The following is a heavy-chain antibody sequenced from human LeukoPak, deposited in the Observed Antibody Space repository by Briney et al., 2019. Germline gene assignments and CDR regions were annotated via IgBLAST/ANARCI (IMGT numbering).Heavy chain of an antibody. CDR2: ISGSGGST. J-gene: IGHJ4*02. D-gene: IGHD4-23*01. CDR1: GFTFSSYA. Sequence: GGSLRLSCAASGFTFSSYAMSWVRQAPGKGLGWISAISGSGGSTYYADSVKGRFTISRDNSKNTLYLQMNSLRAEDTAVYFCDTTVVGHYFDYWGQGTLVTVSS. V-gene: IGHV3-23*01. CDR3: DTTVVGHYFDY.